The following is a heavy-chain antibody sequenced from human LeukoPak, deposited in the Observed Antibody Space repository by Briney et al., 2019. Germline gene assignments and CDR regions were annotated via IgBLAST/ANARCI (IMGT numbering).Heavy chain of an antibody. D-gene: IGHD6-13*01. CDR2: ISSYSSPI. V-gene: IGHV3-11*04. CDR1: GFIFSDHY. Sequence: GGSLRLSCAASGFIFSDHYMDWVRQAPGKGLEWVSYISSYSSPIYYADSVKGRFTISRDDAKNSLYLQMNSLRAEDTAVYYCAKELGIAAAGHAFDIWGQGTMVTVSS. CDR3: AKELGIAAAGHAFDI. J-gene: IGHJ3*02.